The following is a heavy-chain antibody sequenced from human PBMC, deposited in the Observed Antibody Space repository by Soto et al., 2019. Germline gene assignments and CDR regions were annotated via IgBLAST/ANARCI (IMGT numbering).Heavy chain of an antibody. CDR2: IYYRGST. Sequence: SDTLSLTCGVSGGSINSISYFWVWVLPPPGKGLEWIGSIYYRGSTYYNPPPRSRSPISFDTPKNQSSLKLSFVTAADTAVFYCARHYISGSRNWFAPGGQGTRVTVP. D-gene: IGHD6-19*01. V-gene: IGHV4-39*01. CDR3: ARHYISGSRNWFAP. CDR1: GGSINSISYF. J-gene: IGHJ5*02.